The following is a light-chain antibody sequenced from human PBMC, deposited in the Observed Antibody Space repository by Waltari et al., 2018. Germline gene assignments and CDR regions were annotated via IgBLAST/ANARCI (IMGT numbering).Light chain of an antibody. Sequence: QSALTQPPSASGSPGQSVTISCTGTSSDVGGHNFFSWYQQYPGQAPKVIIYEATKRPSGVPDRFSGSKSGNTASLTVSGLQAEDEADYYCSSYGNRNVVFGGGTKVTVL. V-gene: IGLV2-8*01. J-gene: IGLJ2*01. CDR2: EAT. CDR3: SSYGNRNVV. CDR1: SSDVGGHNF.